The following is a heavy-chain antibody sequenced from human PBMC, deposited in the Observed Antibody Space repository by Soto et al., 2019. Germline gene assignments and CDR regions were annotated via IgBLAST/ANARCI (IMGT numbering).Heavy chain of an antibody. V-gene: IGHV4-31*03. CDR3: ARSYSRSIHAFDV. Sequence: QVKLQESGPGLVRPSETLSVTCTVSGASISIGFYYWSWLRQHPGRGLEWIGHISDSGNISCNPSLKSRVTIREDSSKNQFSLRLTSVTAADTAVYSCARSYSRSIHAFDVWGQGTVVSVSS. CDR2: ISDSGNI. J-gene: IGHJ3*01. CDR1: GASISIGFYY. D-gene: IGHD1-26*01.